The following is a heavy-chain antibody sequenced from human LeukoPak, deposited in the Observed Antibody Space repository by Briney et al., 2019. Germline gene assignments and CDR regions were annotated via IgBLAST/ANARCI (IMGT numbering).Heavy chain of an antibody. CDR2: INHSGST. J-gene: IGHJ4*02. V-gene: IGHV4-34*01. CDR3: ARAPYYDYVWGSYRYAPDY. Sequence: SETLSLTCAVYGGSFSGCYWSWIRQPPGKGLEWIGEINHSGSTNYNPSLKSRVTISVDTSKNQFSLKLSSVTAADTAVYYCARAPYYDYVWGSYRYAPDYWGQGTLVTVSS. D-gene: IGHD3-16*02. CDR1: GGSFSGCY.